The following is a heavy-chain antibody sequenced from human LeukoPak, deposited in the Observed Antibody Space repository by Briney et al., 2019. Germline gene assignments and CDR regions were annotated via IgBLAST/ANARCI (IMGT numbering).Heavy chain of an antibody. CDR2: IYQSGST. V-gene: IGHV4-38-2*02. D-gene: IGHD3-10*01. CDR1: GYSISSGYY. Sequence: PSETLSLTCTVSGYSISSGYYWGWIRQPPGKGLEWIGSIYQSGSTNYNPSLKSRVTISVGTSKNQFSLKLSSVTAADTAVYYCARGTHYYGSGSYSRYYYYYMDVWGKGTTVTISS. J-gene: IGHJ6*03. CDR3: ARGTHYYGSGSYSRYYYYYMDV.